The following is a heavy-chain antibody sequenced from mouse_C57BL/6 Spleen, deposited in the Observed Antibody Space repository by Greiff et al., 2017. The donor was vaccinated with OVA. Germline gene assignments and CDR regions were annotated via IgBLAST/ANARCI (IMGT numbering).Heavy chain of an antibody. D-gene: IGHD2-4*01. CDR1: GYTFTSYG. V-gene: IGHV1-81*01. CDR3: ARSPFYYDYDGAWFAY. J-gene: IGHJ3*01. Sequence: QVQLQQSGAELARPGASVKLSCKASGYTFTSYGISWVKQRTGQGLEWIGEIYPRSGNTYYNEKFKGKATLTADKSSSTAYMELRSLTSEDSAVYFCARSPFYYDYDGAWFAYWGQGTLVTVSA. CDR2: IYPRSGNT.